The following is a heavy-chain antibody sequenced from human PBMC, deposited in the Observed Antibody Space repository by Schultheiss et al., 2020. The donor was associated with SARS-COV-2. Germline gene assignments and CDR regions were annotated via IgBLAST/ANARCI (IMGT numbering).Heavy chain of an antibody. CDR2: IYYSGST. J-gene: IGHJ3*02. CDR3: ARSSGRLWFGELSFSFDI. Sequence: SETLSLTCTVSGASISRGDYYWSWIRQPPGKGLEWIGYIYYSGSTNYNPSLKSRVTISVDTSKNQFSLKLSSVTAADTAVYYCARSSGRLWFGELSFSFDIWGQGTMVTVSS. V-gene: IGHV4-61*08. D-gene: IGHD3-10*01. CDR1: GASISRGDYY.